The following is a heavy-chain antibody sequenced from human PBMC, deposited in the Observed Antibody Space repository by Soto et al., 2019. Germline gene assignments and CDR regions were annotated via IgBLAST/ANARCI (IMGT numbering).Heavy chain of an antibody. Sequence: ASVKVSSKASGYTFTSYGISWVRQAPGQGLEWMGWISAYNGNTNYAQKLQGRVTMTTDTSTSTAYMELRSLRSDDTAVYYCARFDVVVPAADLYYYYYMDVWGKGTTVTVSS. V-gene: IGHV1-18*01. J-gene: IGHJ6*03. CDR3: ARFDVVVPAADLYYYYYMDV. D-gene: IGHD2-2*01. CDR1: GYTFTSYG. CDR2: ISAYNGNT.